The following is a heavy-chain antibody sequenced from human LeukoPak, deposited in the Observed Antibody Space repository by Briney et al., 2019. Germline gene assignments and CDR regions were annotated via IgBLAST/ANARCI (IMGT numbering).Heavy chain of an antibody. D-gene: IGHD1-26*01. V-gene: IGHV3-30*02. CDR3: AKRGGTYSYFYYMDV. J-gene: IGHJ6*03. CDR1: GFTFTTYA. CDR2: IQYDGNTK. Sequence: GGSLRLSCVASGFTFTTYAMHWVRQAPGKDLEWVAFIQYDGNTKYYVDSVKGRFTISRDTSKNTVFLQMSSLRADDTAVYYCAKRGGTYSYFYYMDVWGKGTTVTVSS.